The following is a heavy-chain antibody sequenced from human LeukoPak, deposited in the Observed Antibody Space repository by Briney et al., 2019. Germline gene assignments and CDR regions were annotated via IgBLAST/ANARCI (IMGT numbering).Heavy chain of an antibody. Sequence: ASVKVSCKASGYTFTSYFMHWVRQAPGQGLEWMGIINPSGGSTSYAQKFQGRVTMTRDTSTSTAYMELSSLRSEDTAVYYCARGSKEWAVAGSTENWFDPWGQGTLVTVSS. CDR1: GYTFTSYF. CDR2: INPSGGST. V-gene: IGHV1-46*01. D-gene: IGHD6-19*01. J-gene: IGHJ5*02. CDR3: ARGSKEWAVAGSTENWFDP.